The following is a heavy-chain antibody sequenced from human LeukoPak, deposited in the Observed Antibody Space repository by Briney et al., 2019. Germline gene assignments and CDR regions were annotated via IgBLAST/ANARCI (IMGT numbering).Heavy chain of an antibody. D-gene: IGHD2-2*02. CDR2: VSTYKGNT. CDR1: GYSFMNYG. V-gene: IGHV1-18*01. CDR3: ARVPLACSSTSCYTSNDVGWFDP. J-gene: IGHJ5*02. Sequence: GASVKVSCKASGYSFMNYGISWVRQAPGQGLEWMGWVSTYKGNTLYAQNFQDRVVMTRDTSTSIVNMELRSLTHDDTAIYYCARVPLACSSTSCYTSNDVGWFDPWGQGTLVTVSS.